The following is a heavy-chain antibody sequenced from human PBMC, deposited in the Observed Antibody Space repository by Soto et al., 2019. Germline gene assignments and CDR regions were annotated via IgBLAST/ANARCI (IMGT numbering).Heavy chain of an antibody. V-gene: IGHV3-73*01. J-gene: IGHJ6*02. CDR1: GFTFSGCA. Sequence: PGGSLRLSCAASGFTFSGCAMHWVRQASGKGLEWVGRIRSKANSYATAYAASVKGRFTISRDDSKNTAYLQMNSLKTEDTAVYYCTRVGGNHYYYYYGMDVWGQGTTVTVSS. CDR2: IRSKANSYAT. CDR3: TRVGGNHYYYYYGMDV. D-gene: IGHD2-15*01.